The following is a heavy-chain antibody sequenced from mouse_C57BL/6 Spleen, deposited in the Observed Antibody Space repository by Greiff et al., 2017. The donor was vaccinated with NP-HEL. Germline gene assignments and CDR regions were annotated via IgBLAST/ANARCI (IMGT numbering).Heavy chain of an antibody. J-gene: IGHJ4*01. D-gene: IGHD1-1*01. CDR1: GYTFTDYE. V-gene: IGHV1-15*01. Sequence: QVQLQQSGAELVRPGASVTLSCKASGYTFTDYEMHWVKQTPVHGLEWIGAIDPETGGTAYNQKFKGKAILTADKSSSTAYMELRSLTSEDSAVYYCVNYYGSSVPLYYYAMDYWGQGTSVTVSS. CDR2: IDPETGGT. CDR3: VNYYGSSVPLYYYAMDY.